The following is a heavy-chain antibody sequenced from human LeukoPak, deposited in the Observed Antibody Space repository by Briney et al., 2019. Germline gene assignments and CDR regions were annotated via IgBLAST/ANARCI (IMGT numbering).Heavy chain of an antibody. D-gene: IGHD4-23*01. V-gene: IGHV4-39*07. CDR1: DGSISSSSYY. CDR3: ARERGTVVTRNWFDP. Sequence: IPSETLSLTCTVSDGSISSSSYYWGWIRQPPGKGLEWIGSIYYSGSTYYNPSLKSRVTISVDTSKNQFSLKLSSVTAADTAVYYCARERGTVVTRNWFDPWGQGTLVTVSS. CDR2: IYYSGST. J-gene: IGHJ5*02.